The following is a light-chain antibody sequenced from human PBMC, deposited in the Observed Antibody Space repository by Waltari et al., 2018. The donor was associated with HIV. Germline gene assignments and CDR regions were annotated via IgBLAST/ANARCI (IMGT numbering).Light chain of an antibody. CDR1: RSNIGSKY. CDR3: TAWDDSLSGVV. Sequence: QSVLTQPPSASGTPGQRVTISCSGSRSNIGSKYVYWYQQLPGAAPKILSDMKNPGAGGVRDRFSGSKAGTTASLAMRGLRAEEEADNYCTAWDDSLSGVVFGGGTKLTVL. CDR2: MKN. V-gene: IGLV1-47*01. J-gene: IGLJ2*01.